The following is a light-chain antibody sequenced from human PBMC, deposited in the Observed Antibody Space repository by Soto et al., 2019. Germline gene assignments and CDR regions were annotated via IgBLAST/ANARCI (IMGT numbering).Light chain of an antibody. V-gene: IGKV3-20*01. J-gene: IGKJ5*01. Sequence: EIVLTQSPGTLSLSPGERATLPCRASQSVSSSYLAWYQQKPGQAPRLLIYGASSRATGIPDRFSGSGSGTDFTLTISRLEPEDFAVYYCQQYGSSPPVTFGQGTRWRLN. CDR1: QSVSSSY. CDR2: GAS. CDR3: QQYGSSPPVT.